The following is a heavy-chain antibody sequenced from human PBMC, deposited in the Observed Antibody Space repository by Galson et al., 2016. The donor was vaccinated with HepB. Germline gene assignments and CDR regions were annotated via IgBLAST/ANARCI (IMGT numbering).Heavy chain of an antibody. Sequence: CAISGDSVSSSNVAWNWIRQSPSRGLEWLGKTYYRSGWHADYATSVRGRITMSPDTSKNKFSLHLNPVTPEDTAVYYCARDMNWAFDYWGQGSLVTVSS. CDR1: GDSVSSSNVA. J-gene: IGHJ4*02. V-gene: IGHV6-1*01. CDR2: TYYRSGWHA. D-gene: IGHD7-27*01. CDR3: ARDMNWAFDY.